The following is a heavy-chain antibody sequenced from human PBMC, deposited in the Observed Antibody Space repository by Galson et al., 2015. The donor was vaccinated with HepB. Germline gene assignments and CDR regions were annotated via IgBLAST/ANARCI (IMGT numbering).Heavy chain of an antibody. CDR3: ASSSSSWYNWFDP. CDR1: GYTFTSYA. V-gene: IGHV1-3*01. J-gene: IGHJ5*02. Sequence: VKVSCKASGYTFTSYAMHWVRQAPGQRLEWMGWINAGNGNTKYSQKFQGRVTITRDTSASTAYMELSSLRSEDTAVYYCASSSSSWYNWFDPWGQGTLVTVSS. D-gene: IGHD6-13*01. CDR2: INAGNGNT.